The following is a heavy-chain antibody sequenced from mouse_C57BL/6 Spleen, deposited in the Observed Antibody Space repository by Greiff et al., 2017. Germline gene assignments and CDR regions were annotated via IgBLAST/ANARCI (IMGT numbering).Heavy chain of an antibody. CDR1: GYTFTSYW. CDR2: INPSNGGT. CDR3: ASDSSGSPAWFAY. D-gene: IGHD3-2*02. V-gene: IGHV1-53*01. Sequence: QVQLQQSGTELVKPGASVKLSCKASGYTFTSYWMHWVKQRPGQGLEWIGNINPSNGGTNYNEKFKSKATLTVDKSSSTAYMQLSSLTSEDSAVYYWASDSSGSPAWFAYWGQGTLVTVSA. J-gene: IGHJ3*01.